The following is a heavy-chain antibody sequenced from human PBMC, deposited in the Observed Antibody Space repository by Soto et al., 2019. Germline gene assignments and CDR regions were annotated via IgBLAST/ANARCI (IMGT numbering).Heavy chain of an antibody. V-gene: IGHV1-18*01. CDR3: ARVVGALGHWFDP. Sequence: QVQLVQSGGEVKKPGASVKVSCKASGYTFTSYGISWVRQAPGQGLEWMGRISAYNGNTNYAQKLQGRVTMTTDTSTSTAYLALRSLRSDDTAVSSCARVVGALGHWFDPWGQGTLVTVSS. D-gene: IGHD1-26*01. J-gene: IGHJ5*02. CDR1: GYTFTSYG. CDR2: ISAYNGNT.